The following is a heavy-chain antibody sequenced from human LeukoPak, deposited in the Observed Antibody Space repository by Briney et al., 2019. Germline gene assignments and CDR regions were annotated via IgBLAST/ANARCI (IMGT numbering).Heavy chain of an antibody. J-gene: IGHJ4*02. CDR1: GFTFGGYG. D-gene: IGHD1-14*01. CDR2: IAYDGSRA. CDR3: TRYNNDHFDY. Sequence: GRSLRLSCAGSGFTFGGYGMHWFRQTPGKGLEWVAVIAYDGSRAFYADSVKGRFTISRDNSKNTMSVQMDDLRAEDAAVYYCTRYNNDHFDYWGQGTLVTVSS. V-gene: IGHV3-33*01.